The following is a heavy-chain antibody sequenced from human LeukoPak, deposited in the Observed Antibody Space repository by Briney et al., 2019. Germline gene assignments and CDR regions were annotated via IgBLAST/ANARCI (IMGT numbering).Heavy chain of an antibody. CDR1: GGSISSYY. J-gene: IGHJ3*02. Sequence: SETLPLTCTVSGGSISSYYWSWIRQPPGKGLEWIGYIYYSGSTNYNPSLKSRVTISVDTSKNQFSLKLSSVTAADTAVYYCARGVDGYTGGDAFDIWGQGTMVTVSS. CDR2: IYYSGST. V-gene: IGHV4-59*01. CDR3: ARGVDGYTGGDAFDI. D-gene: IGHD5-24*01.